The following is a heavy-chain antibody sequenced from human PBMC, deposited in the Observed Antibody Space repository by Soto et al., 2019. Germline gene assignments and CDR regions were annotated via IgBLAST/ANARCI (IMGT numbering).Heavy chain of an antibody. CDR1: GFTFSSYG. Sequence: QVQLVESGGGVVQPGRSLRLSCAASGFTFSSYGMHWVRQAPGKGLEWVAVIWYDGSNKYYADSVKGRFTISRDNSKNKLYLQMNSMRAEDTAVYYCARDPINYYDSSGYSDAFDIWGQGTMVTVSS. CDR2: IWYDGSNK. D-gene: IGHD3-22*01. V-gene: IGHV3-33*01. J-gene: IGHJ3*02. CDR3: ARDPINYYDSSGYSDAFDI.